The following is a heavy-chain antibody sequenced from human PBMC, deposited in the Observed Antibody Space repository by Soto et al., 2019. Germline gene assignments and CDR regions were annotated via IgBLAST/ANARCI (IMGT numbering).Heavy chain of an antibody. J-gene: IGHJ5*02. CDR2: IYYSGST. Sequence: QVQLQESGPGLVKPSETLSLTCTVSGGSISSYYWSWIRQPPGKGLEWIGYIYYSGSTNYNPSLKSRVTISVDTSKNQFSLKLNSVTAADTAVYYCATGEFGIAVAGIWSNWFDPWGQGTLVTVSS. CDR3: ATGEFGIAVAGIWSNWFDP. CDR1: GGSISSYY. V-gene: IGHV4-59*01. D-gene: IGHD6-19*01.